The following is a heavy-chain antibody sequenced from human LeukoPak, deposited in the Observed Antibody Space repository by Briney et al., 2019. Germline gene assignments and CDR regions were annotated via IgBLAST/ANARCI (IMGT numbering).Heavy chain of an antibody. Sequence: GGPLRLSCAAAGFTFSSYWMHWVRHAPGKGLVWVSRLNSDGSSTSYADSVKGRFTISRDNAKNTLYLQMNSLRAEDTAVYYCARGGYDSSGYYYGCMDVWGKGTTVTISS. CDR2: LNSDGSST. J-gene: IGHJ6*03. D-gene: IGHD3-22*01. V-gene: IGHV3-74*01. CDR3: ARGGYDSSGYYYGCMDV. CDR1: GFTFSSYW.